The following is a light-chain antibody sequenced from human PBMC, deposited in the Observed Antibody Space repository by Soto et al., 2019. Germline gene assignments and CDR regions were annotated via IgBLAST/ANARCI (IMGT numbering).Light chain of an antibody. CDR1: QSVGTR. V-gene: IGKV3-20*01. J-gene: IGKJ5*01. CDR2: GAS. CDR3: QHYQSGHPIT. Sequence: DILLTQSPDTLSLYTRERATRSCRAAQSVGTRLAWYQHKTGQAPRLLISGASSRATGIPDRFTGGGSETSFTLTISRLEPEDFALYYCQHYQSGHPITFGQGTRLEIK.